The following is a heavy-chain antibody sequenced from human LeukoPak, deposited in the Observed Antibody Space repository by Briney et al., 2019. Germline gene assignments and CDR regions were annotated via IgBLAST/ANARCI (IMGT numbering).Heavy chain of an antibody. J-gene: IGHJ3*02. Sequence: PGGSLRLSCAASGFTFSSYGMHWVRQAPGKGLEWVAVIWYDGSNKYYADSVKGRFTISRDNSKNTLYLQMNSLRAEDTAVYYCAKSGYDWGGAFDIWGQGTMITVSS. CDR1: GFTFSSYG. CDR2: IWYDGSNK. CDR3: AKSGYDWGGAFDI. V-gene: IGHV3-33*06. D-gene: IGHD5-12*01.